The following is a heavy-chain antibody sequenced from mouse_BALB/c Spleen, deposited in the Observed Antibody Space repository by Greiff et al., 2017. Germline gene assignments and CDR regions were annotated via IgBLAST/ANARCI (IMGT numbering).Heavy chain of an antibody. CDR3: ALYYYGSSGYYAVDY. D-gene: IGHD1-1*01. Sequence: VKLVESGPGLVAPSQSLSITCTVSGFSLTSYGVHWVRQPPGKGLEWLGVIWAGGSTNYNSALMSRLSISKDNSKSQVFLKMNSLQTDDTAMYYCALYYYGSSGYYAVDYWGQGTSVTVSS. V-gene: IGHV2-9*02. J-gene: IGHJ4*01. CDR1: GFSLTSYG. CDR2: IWAGGST.